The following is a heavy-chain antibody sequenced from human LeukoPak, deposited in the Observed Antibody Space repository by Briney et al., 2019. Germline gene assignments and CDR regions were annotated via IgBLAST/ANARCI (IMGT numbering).Heavy chain of an antibody. D-gene: IGHD2-8*01. CDR1: GFTFSSYW. Sequence: GGSLRLFCAASGFTFSSYWMSWVRPAPGKGVAWVANIKQDGSEKYYVDSLKGRFHIFRDNAKTALYLQMNSLTAEDTAVYYCARDRRIVRYWGQGTLVTVSS. J-gene: IGHJ4*02. CDR2: IKQDGSEK. CDR3: ARDRRIVRY. V-gene: IGHV3-7*01.